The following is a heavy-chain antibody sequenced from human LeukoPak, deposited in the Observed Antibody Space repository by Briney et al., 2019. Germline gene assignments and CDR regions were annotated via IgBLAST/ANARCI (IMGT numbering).Heavy chain of an antibody. CDR2: IYPLDSDV. CDR3: ARARRSSTPEVGDVFKTWYFFEY. CDR1: GSPFSSYW. J-gene: IGHJ4*02. D-gene: IGHD6-13*01. Sequence: GESLKISCQASGSPFSSYWIAWVRQLPGKGLECMGLIYPLDSDVKYSPSFQGQVTISADKSISTAYLQWSSLKASDTAMYYCARARRSSTPEVGDVFKTWYFFEYWGQGALVTVSS. V-gene: IGHV5-51*01.